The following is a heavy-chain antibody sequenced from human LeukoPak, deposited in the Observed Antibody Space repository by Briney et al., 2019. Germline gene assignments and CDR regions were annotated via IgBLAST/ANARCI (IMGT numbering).Heavy chain of an antibody. J-gene: IGHJ4*02. CDR3: ARDSITIFGVVIMLGGDY. CDR2: ISYDGSNK. Sequence: GGSLRLSCAASGFTFSSYAMHWVRQAPGKGLEWVAVISYDGSNKYYADSVKGRFTISRDNSKNTLYLQMNSLRAEDTAVYYCARDSITIFGVVIMLGGDYWGQGTLVTVSS. V-gene: IGHV3-30*04. CDR1: GFTFSSYA. D-gene: IGHD3-3*01.